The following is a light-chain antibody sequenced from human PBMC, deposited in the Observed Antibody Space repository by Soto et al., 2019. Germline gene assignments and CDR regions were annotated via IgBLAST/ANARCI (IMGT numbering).Light chain of an antibody. CDR1: QSVSTN. V-gene: IGKV3-15*01. CDR3: QQYGTSPLT. CDR2: GAY. J-gene: IGKJ4*01. Sequence: EIVLTQSPATMSVSSGERATLSCRASQSVSTNLAWYQQKPGQPPRLLIYGAYTRATDIPARFSGSGSGTEFTLTISRLEPEDFALYYCQQYGTSPLTLGGGTKVDIK.